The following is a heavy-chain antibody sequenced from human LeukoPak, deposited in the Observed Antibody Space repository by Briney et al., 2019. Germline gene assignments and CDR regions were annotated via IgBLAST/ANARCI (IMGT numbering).Heavy chain of an antibody. CDR2: INHSGST. CDR1: GGSFSGYY. Sequence: SETLSLTCAVYGGSFSGYYWSWIRQPPGKGLEWIGEINHSGSTNYNPSLKSRVTISVDTSKNQFSLKLSSVTAADTAVYYCARGLRGSGSYYNWFDPWGQGTLVTVSS. D-gene: IGHD3-10*01. CDR3: ARGLRGSGSYYNWFDP. J-gene: IGHJ5*02. V-gene: IGHV4-34*01.